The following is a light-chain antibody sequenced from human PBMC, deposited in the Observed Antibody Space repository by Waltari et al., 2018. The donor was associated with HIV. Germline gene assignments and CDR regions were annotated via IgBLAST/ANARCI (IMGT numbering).Light chain of an antibody. J-gene: IGLJ1*01. Sequence: QSALTQPASVSGSPGQSITISCTGASSDIGGYNFVSWYQQHPGKAPKRMIYDVSKRPSGVAKRFSGSKSGNTASLTIAGLQAEDEADYYCSSYTSSSTLFVFGTGTKVTVL. CDR3: SSYTSSSTLFV. CDR1: SSDIGGYNF. V-gene: IGLV2-14*01. CDR2: DVS.